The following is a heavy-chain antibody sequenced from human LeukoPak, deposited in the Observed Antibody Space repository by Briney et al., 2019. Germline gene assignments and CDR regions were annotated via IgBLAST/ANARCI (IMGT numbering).Heavy chain of an antibody. V-gene: IGHV4-61*02. D-gene: IGHD6-13*01. CDR2: IYHSGST. J-gene: IGHJ5*02. Sequence: SETLSLTCTVSGGSISSGSYYWSWIRQPAGKGLEWIGRIYHSGSTYYNPSLKSRVTISVDTSKNQFSLKLSSVTAADTAVYYCARDPKWGYSSSWLGNWFDPWGQGTLVTVSS. CDR3: ARDPKWGYSSSWLGNWFDP. CDR1: GGSISSGSYY.